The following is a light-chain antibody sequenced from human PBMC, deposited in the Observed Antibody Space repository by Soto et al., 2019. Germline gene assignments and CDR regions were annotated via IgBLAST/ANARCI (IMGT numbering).Light chain of an antibody. CDR1: QYISTQ. J-gene: IGKJ1*01. Sequence: DTHMTQSPSTLSASVGDRVTIICRASQYISTQLAWYQQKPGKAPKLLISGAFSLESGVPSRFSGSGSGTEFTLTISSLQPDDFATYYCQQYYSYSTFGQGTKVDIK. CDR2: GAF. V-gene: IGKV1-5*02. CDR3: QQYYSYST.